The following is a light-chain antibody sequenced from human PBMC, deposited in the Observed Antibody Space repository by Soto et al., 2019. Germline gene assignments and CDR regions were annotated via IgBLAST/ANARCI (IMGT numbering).Light chain of an antibody. CDR1: QTVSSW. CDR3: QQYNSYPLT. J-gene: IGKJ4*01. CDR2: QAS. V-gene: IGKV1-5*03. Sequence: DIQMTQSTSTLSASVGDRITITCRASQTVSSWLAWYQQKPGKAPKLLIYQASTLETGVPSRFSGSGSGTEFTLTIAGLQPDDFATYYCQQYNSYPLTFGGGTKVDI.